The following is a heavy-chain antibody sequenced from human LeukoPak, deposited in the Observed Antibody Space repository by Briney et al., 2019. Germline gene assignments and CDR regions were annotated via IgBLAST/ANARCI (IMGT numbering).Heavy chain of an antibody. CDR1: GGSFSGYY. CDR2: INHSGST. D-gene: IGHD2-15*01. Sequence: PSETLSLTCAVYGGSFSGYYWSWIRQLPGKGLEWIGEINHSGSTNYNPSLKSRVTIPVDTSKNQFSLKLSSVIAADTAVYYCARGRAVVNWGQGTLVTVSS. CDR3: ARGRAVVN. J-gene: IGHJ4*02. V-gene: IGHV4-34*01.